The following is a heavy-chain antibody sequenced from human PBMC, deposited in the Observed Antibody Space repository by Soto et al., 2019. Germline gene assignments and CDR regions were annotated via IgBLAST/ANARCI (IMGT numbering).Heavy chain of an antibody. Sequence: GGSLRLSCVASGFIFEDYAMNWVRQGPGKGLEWVSGISWNSGTIGYADAVKGRFTISRDNAKNSLHLQMNSLRAEDTALYYCEKDVGSYYHDTSAYNYDYWGRGTQVTV. V-gene: IGHV3-9*01. CDR1: GFIFEDYA. CDR2: ISWNSGTI. J-gene: IGHJ4*02. D-gene: IGHD3-22*01. CDR3: EKDVGSYYHDTSAYNYDY.